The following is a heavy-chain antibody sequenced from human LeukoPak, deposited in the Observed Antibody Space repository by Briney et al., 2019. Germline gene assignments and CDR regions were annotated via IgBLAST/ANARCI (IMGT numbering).Heavy chain of an antibody. CDR1: GFTFSSYG. CDR2: IRYDGSNK. V-gene: IGHV3-30*02. J-gene: IGHJ4*02. D-gene: IGHD6-19*01. Sequence: PGGSLRLSCAASGFTFSSYGMHWVRQAPGKGLEWVAFIRYDGSNKYYADSVKGRFTISRDNSKNTLYLQMNSLRAEDTAVYYCAKAAPGIAVAGRTLDYWGQGTLVTVSS. CDR3: AKAAPGIAVAGRTLDY.